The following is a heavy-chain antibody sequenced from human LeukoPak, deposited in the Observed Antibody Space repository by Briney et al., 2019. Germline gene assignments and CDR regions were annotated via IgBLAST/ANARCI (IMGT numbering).Heavy chain of an antibody. V-gene: IGHV1-2*02. Sequence: ASVKVSCKASGYTFTGYYMHWVRQAPGQGLEWMGWINPNSGGPNYAQKFQGRVTMTRDTSISTAYMELSRLRSDDTAVYYWARSQNYYYYMDVWGKGTTVTVSS. J-gene: IGHJ6*03. CDR2: INPNSGGP. CDR1: GYTFTGYY. CDR3: ARSQNYYYYMDV.